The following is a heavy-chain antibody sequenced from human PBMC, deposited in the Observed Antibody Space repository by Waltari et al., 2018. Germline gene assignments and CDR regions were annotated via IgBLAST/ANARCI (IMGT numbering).Heavy chain of an antibody. J-gene: IGHJ6*02. V-gene: IGHV4-34*02. CDR1: GGSFSGYY. CDR2: INHAGNR. D-gene: IGHD2-21*02. CDR3: VRLEDCSGPGGNCYSGDSFALDV. Sequence: QVQLQQWGAGLLPPSETLSLTCGVYGGSFSGYYWGWIRQPPGKGLEWIGEINHAGNRNYNPSLRSRVTMLVDTSRSQFSLKLSSMTAADTALYYCVRLEDCSGPGGNCYSGDSFALDVWGQGTTVTVSS.